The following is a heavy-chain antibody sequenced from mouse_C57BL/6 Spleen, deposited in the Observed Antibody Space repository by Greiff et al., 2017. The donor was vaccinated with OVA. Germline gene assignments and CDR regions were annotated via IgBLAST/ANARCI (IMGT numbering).Heavy chain of an antibody. D-gene: IGHD1-1*01. Sequence: EVQLVESGGDLVKPGGSLKLSCAASGFTFSSYGMSWVRQTPDQRLEWVATISSGGSYTYYPDSVKGRFTISRDNAKNTLYLQLSSLKSEDTAMYYCAREGGDITTADYFDGWGKGTTLTVSS. CDR1: GFTFSSYG. CDR2: ISSGGSYT. V-gene: IGHV5-6*01. J-gene: IGHJ2*01. CDR3: AREGGDITTADYFDG.